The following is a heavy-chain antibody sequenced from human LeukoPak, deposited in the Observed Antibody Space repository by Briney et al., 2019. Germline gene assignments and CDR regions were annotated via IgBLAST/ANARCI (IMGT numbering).Heavy chain of an antibody. CDR2: IYYSGST. V-gene: IGHV4-39*07. J-gene: IGHJ3*02. CDR3: ARDERYCSGGSCYLFAFDI. D-gene: IGHD2-15*01. Sequence: SETLSLTCTVSGVSISSSSYYWGWIRQPPGKGLEWIGRIYYSGSTYYNPSLKSRVTISVDTSKNQFSLKLSSVAAAVTAVYYCARDERYCSGGSCYLFAFDIWGQGTMVTVSS. CDR1: GVSISSSSYY.